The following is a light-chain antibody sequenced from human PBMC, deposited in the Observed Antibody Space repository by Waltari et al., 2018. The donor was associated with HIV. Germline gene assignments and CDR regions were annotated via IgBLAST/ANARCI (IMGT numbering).Light chain of an antibody. CDR3: CSHAGSSIYV. CDR1: SSDVGGYTL. J-gene: IGLJ1*01. V-gene: IGLV2-23*02. CDR2: DVS. Sequence: QSALTQPASVSGSPGQSITISCTGTSSDVGGYTLVPWYQQHPGKAPQLMIYDVSKRPSGVSNRFSGSKSGNTASLTISGLQAEDEADYYCCSHAGSSIYVFGTGTKVTVL.